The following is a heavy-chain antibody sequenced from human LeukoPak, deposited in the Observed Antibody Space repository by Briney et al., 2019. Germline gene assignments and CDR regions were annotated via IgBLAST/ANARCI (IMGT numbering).Heavy chain of an antibody. CDR1: GDAVYY. CDR2: IYNNEST. Sequence: SETLSLTCTVSGDAVYYWNWIRQPAGKGLEWIGRIYNNESTWSNPSLKSRVSMSIDTSKNQFSLKLSSVTAADAAVYYCARDIGNHFGGLDHYYYDYWGPGTLVTVSS. CDR3: ARDIGNHFGGLDHYYYDY. J-gene: IGHJ4*02. V-gene: IGHV4-4*07. D-gene: IGHD2-15*01.